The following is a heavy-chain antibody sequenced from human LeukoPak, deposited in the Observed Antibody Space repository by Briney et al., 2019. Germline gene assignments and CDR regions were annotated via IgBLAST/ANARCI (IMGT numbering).Heavy chain of an antibody. Sequence: SETLSLTCTVSGGSISSYYWSWIRQPAGKGLEWIGRFYTSGSTNYNPSLKSRVTTSVDTSKNQFSLKLTSVTAADTAVYYCARGAVAGYLNAPLDYWGQGTLVTVSS. V-gene: IGHV4-4*07. CDR1: GGSISSYY. CDR2: FYTSGST. CDR3: ARGAVAGYLNAPLDY. D-gene: IGHD6-13*01. J-gene: IGHJ4*02.